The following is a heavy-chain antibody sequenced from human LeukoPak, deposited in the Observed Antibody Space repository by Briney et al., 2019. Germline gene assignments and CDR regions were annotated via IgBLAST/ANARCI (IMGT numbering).Heavy chain of an antibody. CDR1: GGSFSGYY. D-gene: IGHD3/OR15-3a*01. Sequence: PSETLSLTCAVYGGSFSGYYWSWIRQPPGKGLEWIGEINHSGSTNYNPSLKSRVTISVDTSKNQFSLKLSSVTAADTAVYYCARRKRAGLGAFDIWGQGTMVTVSS. CDR2: INHSGST. V-gene: IGHV4-34*01. J-gene: IGHJ3*02. CDR3: ARRKRAGLGAFDI.